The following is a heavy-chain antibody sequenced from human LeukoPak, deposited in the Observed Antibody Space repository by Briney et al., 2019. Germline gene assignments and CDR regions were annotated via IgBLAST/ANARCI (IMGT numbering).Heavy chain of an antibody. Sequence: GGSLRLSCAASGFILSNFWMSWVRQAPGKGLEWVAGIKQDGSEKFYVDSVKGRLTISRDNAKNSLYLQMNFLRTEDTALYYCARTRGETYFDYWGQGTLVTVSS. J-gene: IGHJ4*02. CDR1: GFILSNFW. CDR3: ARTRGETYFDY. D-gene: IGHD2-21*01. CDR2: IKQDGSEK. V-gene: IGHV3-7*01.